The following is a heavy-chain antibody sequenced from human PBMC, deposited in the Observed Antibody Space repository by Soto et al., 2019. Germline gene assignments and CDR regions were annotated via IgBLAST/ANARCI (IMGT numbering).Heavy chain of an antibody. J-gene: IGHJ4*02. CDR1: GFTFSSYA. Sequence: EVQLLESGGGLQRGGGSLRLSCAASGFTFSSYAMNWVRQAPGKGLEWGSVIHGSGGSTYYADSVKGRFTISRDNSKNTVDLQMSSLRAGDTAVYYCARGKDRDTVTTFDYWGQGTLVTVSS. D-gene: IGHD4-17*01. CDR2: IHGSGGST. V-gene: IGHV3-23*01. CDR3: ARGKDRDTVTTFDY.